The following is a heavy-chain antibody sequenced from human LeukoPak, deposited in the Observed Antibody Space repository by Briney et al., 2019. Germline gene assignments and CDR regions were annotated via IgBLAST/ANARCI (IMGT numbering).Heavy chain of an antibody. J-gene: IGHJ4*02. CDR2: ISSSSSYI. CDR1: GFTFSSYS. V-gene: IGHV3-21*01. Sequence: PGGSLRLSCAASGFTFSSYSMNWVRQAPGKGLEWVSSISSSSSYIYYADSVKGRFAISRDNAKNSLYLQMNSLRAEGTAVYYCARGGTLYSSSWFDYWGQGTLVTVSS. CDR3: ARGGTLYSSSWFDY. D-gene: IGHD6-13*01.